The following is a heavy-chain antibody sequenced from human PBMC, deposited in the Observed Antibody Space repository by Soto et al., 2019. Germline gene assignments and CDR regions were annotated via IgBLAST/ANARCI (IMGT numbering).Heavy chain of an antibody. J-gene: IGHJ3*02. CDR3: AKSRSVEDAFDI. Sequence: AGGSLRLSCGASGFTFNKYAMSWVRQAPGKGLEWVSAIRGRGGDTYYADSVKGRFTISRDNSKNTLDLQMNSLRAEDTAIYYCAKSRSVEDAFDIWGQGTMVTVSS. V-gene: IGHV3-23*01. CDR1: GFTFNKYA. CDR2: IRGRGGDT.